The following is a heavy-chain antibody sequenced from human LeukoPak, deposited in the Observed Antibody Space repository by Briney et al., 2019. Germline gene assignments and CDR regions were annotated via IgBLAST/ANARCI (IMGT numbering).Heavy chain of an antibody. D-gene: IGHD1-1*01. CDR3: ARETTADGSLYFFDS. CDR2: IYYTGST. J-gene: IGHJ4*02. Sequence: PSETLSLTCTVSGGSISSGGYYWSWIRQPPGKGLEYIGHIYYTGSTYYNPSLMRRLAISVDTSKNQFSLKLSSVTAADTAVYYCARETTADGSLYFFDSWGRGTLVTVSS. V-gene: IGHV4-30-4*01. CDR1: GGSISSGGYY.